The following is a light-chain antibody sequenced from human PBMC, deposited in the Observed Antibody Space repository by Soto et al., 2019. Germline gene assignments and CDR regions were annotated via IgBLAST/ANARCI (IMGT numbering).Light chain of an antibody. Sequence: QSALTQPASVSGSPGQLITLSCTGTSSDIGGYDYVSWYQRHPGKAPKLIIYDVNNRPSGVSNRFSGSKSGNTASLTISGLQAEDEADYYCTSYASGSSHVVFGGGTQLTVL. V-gene: IGLV2-14*01. CDR2: DVN. CDR1: SSDIGGYDY. CDR3: TSYASGSSHVV. J-gene: IGLJ7*01.